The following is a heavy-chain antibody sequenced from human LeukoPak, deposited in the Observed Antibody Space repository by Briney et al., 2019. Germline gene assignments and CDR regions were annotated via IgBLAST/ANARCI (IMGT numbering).Heavy chain of an antibody. CDR3: AKRQRTTGKTYYYFYMDV. D-gene: IGHD1-1*01. CDR2: ISSSGSST. V-gene: IGHV3-23*01. CDR1: GFTFSSYA. Sequence: HTGGSLRLSCAASGFTFSSYAMSWVRQAPGKGLEWVSSISSSGSSTYYADSVKGRFTISRDNSKNTLYLQMNSLEAEDTAVYYCAKRQRTTGKTYYYFYMDVWGKGTTVTVSS. J-gene: IGHJ6*03.